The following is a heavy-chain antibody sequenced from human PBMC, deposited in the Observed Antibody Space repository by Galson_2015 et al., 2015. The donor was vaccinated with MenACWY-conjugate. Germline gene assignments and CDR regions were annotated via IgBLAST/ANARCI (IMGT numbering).Heavy chain of an antibody. D-gene: IGHD1-26*01. J-gene: IGHJ4*02. CDR3: TREAIVGEPGFDF. CDR1: GYTCREYY. V-gene: IGHV1-46*01. Sequence: SVKVSCKASGYTCREYYMQWVRQAPGQGLEWLGVINPSGTFTSYAQKFQGRITMTGDSSTSTVFMELNGLRSDDTAIFYCTREAIVGEPGFDFWGQGTLVTVSS. CDR2: INPSGTFT.